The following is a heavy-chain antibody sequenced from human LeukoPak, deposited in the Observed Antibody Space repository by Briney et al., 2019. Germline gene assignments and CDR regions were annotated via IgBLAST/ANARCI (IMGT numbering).Heavy chain of an antibody. J-gene: IGHJ4*02. CDR1: GGSISSGGYY. D-gene: IGHD6-13*01. CDR2: IYYSGST. CDR3: ARGGMRTPSDY. V-gene: IGHV4-31*03. Sequence: SETLSLTCTVSGGSISSGGYYWSWIRQHPGKGLEWIGYIYYSGSTYYNPSLKSRVTISVDTSKNQFSLKLSSVTAADTAVYYCARGGMRTPSDYWGQGTLVTVSS.